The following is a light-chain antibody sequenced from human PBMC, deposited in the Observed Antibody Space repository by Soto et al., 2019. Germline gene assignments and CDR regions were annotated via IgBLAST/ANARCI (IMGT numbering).Light chain of an antibody. Sequence: DIVMTQSPDSLAVSLGARATINCKSSQSVLYSSNNKNYLAWYQQKPGQPPKLLIYWASTRESGVPDRFSGSGSWTYFTLTISSLQAEDVAVYYCQQYYRPWTFGQGTKVEIK. CDR3: QQYYRPWT. J-gene: IGKJ1*01. CDR2: WAS. V-gene: IGKV4-1*01. CDR1: QSVLYSSNNKNY.